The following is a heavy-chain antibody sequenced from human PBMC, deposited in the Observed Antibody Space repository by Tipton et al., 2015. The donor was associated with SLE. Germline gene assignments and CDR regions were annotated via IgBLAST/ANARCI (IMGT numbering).Heavy chain of an antibody. V-gene: IGHV3-49*04. D-gene: IGHD2-15*01. CDR1: GFTFSSYA. J-gene: IGHJ2*01. CDR2: IRSKAYGGTT. Sequence: SLRLSCAASGFTFSSYAMHWVRQAPGKGLEWVGFIRSKAYGGTTEYAASVKGRFTISRDDSKSIAYLQMNSLKTEDTAVYYCTRRVIVVVVAATEGYFDLWGRGTLVTVSS. CDR3: TRRVIVVVVAATEGYFDL.